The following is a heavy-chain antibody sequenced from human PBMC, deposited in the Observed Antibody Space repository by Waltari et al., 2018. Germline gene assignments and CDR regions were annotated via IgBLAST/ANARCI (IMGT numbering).Heavy chain of an antibody. Sequence: QVQLQESGPGLVKPSETLSLTCTVSGGSISSHYWSWIRQPPGKGLEWIGYIYYSGSTNSNPSLKSRVSISVDTSKNQFSLKLSSVTAADTAVYYCARSYYGSGSYVKTNWFDPWGQGTLVTVSS. CDR3: ARSYYGSGSYVKTNWFDP. J-gene: IGHJ5*02. CDR2: IYYSGST. V-gene: IGHV4-59*11. D-gene: IGHD3-10*01. CDR1: GGSISSHY.